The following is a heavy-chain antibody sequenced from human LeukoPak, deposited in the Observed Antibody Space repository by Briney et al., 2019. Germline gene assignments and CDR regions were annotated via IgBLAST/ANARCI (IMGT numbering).Heavy chain of an antibody. CDR3: ARAGYSYEFDS. Sequence: SETLSLTCAVYGGSFSGYYWSWIRQPPGKGLEWIGEINHSGSTNYNPSLKSRVTISVDKSKNQFSLKLSSVTAADTAMYYCARAGYSYEFDSWGQGTLVTVSS. CDR1: GGSFSGYY. V-gene: IGHV4-34*01. D-gene: IGHD5-18*01. J-gene: IGHJ4*02. CDR2: INHSGST.